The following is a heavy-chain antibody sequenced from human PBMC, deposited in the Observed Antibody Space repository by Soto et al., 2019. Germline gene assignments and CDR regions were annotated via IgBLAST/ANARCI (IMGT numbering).Heavy chain of an antibody. CDR2: IIPVLNIA. Sequence: QVQLVQSGAEMKRPGSSVKVSCEASGGTFPNSTFNWVRQAPGQGLEWMGRIIPVLNIANYAQNFQGRITMTADQSKSSAYLELTSLWSHDSAIHFCAGAAPGTSPFGYWGQGSLVTVS. D-gene: IGHD1-26*01. CDR1: GGTFPNST. CDR3: AGAAPGTSPFGY. V-gene: IGHV1-69*02. J-gene: IGHJ4*02.